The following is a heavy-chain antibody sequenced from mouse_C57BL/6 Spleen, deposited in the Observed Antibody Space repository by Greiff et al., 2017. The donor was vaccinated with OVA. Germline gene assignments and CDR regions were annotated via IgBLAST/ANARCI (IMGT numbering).Heavy chain of an antibody. D-gene: IGHD1-1*01. Sequence: EVQLVESGPGLVKPSQSLSLTCSVTGYSITSGYYWNWIRQFPGNKLEWMGYISYDGSNNYNPSLKNRISITRDTSKNQFFLKLNSVTTEDTATYYCARKDLYYGSSYWYFDVWGTGTTVTVSS. V-gene: IGHV3-6*01. CDR2: ISYDGSN. CDR1: GYSITSGYY. CDR3: ARKDLYYGSSYWYFDV. J-gene: IGHJ1*03.